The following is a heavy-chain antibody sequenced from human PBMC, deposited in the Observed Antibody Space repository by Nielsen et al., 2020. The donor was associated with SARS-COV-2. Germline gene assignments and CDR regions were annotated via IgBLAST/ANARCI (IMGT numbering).Heavy chain of an antibody. CDR2: INGGETHV. J-gene: IGHJ6*03. CDR3: ARQTVSSYQLLRKYYYCIDV. V-gene: IGHV3-48*02. CDR1: GFTFSASG. D-gene: IGHD2-2*01. Sequence: GGSLRLSCPPSGFTFSASGMNWVRQPPGMGLEWISYINGGETHVYYAASVKDRSTIFRDNAKNALYLQMNSLRDDDTAVYYCARQTVSSYQLLRKYYYCIDVWGKGTTVTVSS.